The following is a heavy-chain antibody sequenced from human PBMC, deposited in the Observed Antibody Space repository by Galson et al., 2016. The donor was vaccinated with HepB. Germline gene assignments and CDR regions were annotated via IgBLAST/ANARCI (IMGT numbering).Heavy chain of an antibody. Sequence: SLRLSCAASGFIFANYAMTWVRQAPGKGLEWVSTISGSGGSTYYADSVKGRFTVSRDNSKNTLFLEVNSLRAKDTAMYYCARNYFGSGSYHILYYFDYWGQGTLVTVSS. CDR3: ARNYFGSGSYHILYYFDY. CDR2: ISGSGGST. CDR1: GFIFANYA. J-gene: IGHJ4*02. V-gene: IGHV3-23*01. D-gene: IGHD3-10*01.